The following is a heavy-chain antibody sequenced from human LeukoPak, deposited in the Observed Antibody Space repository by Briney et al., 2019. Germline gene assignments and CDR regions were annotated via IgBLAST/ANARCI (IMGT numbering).Heavy chain of an antibody. D-gene: IGHD3-22*01. V-gene: IGHV3-30*18. Sequence: PGGSLRLSCAASGFTFSSYGMHWVRQAPGKGLEWVAVISYNGSNKYYADSVEGRFTISRDNSKNTLYLQMNSLRAEDTAVHYCAKDGHPYYYDSSGYYSDWGQGTLVTVSS. CDR1: GFTFSSYG. CDR3: AKDGHPYYYDSSGYYSD. CDR2: ISYNGSNK. J-gene: IGHJ4*02.